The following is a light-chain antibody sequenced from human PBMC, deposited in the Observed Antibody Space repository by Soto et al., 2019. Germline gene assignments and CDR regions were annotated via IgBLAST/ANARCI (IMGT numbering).Light chain of an antibody. CDR2: NND. CDR1: GSNIGSNN. Sequence: SGLTQPPSASGAPGQRVTISCSGSGSNIGSNNVNWYQQVPGAAPKLLIYNNDQGPSGVPDRFSGSKSGTSASLAISGLQSGDEADYYCAAWDDSLHALIFGGGTKVTVL. CDR3: AAWDDSLHALI. J-gene: IGLJ2*01. V-gene: IGLV1-44*01.